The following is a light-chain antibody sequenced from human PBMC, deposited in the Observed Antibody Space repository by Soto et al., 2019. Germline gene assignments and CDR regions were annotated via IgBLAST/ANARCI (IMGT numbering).Light chain of an antibody. V-gene: IGLV1-40*01. CDR2: GNT. CDR3: QSYDISLRGNV. CDR1: SSNIGAGFD. J-gene: IGLJ1*01. Sequence: QAVVTQPPAVSGAPGQRVIMSCTGSSSNIGAGFDVHWYQQLPGSAPTLLIYGNTNRPTGVPDRFSGSKGGTSASLTITGLQADDEADYYCQSYDISLRGNVFGPGTKLTVL.